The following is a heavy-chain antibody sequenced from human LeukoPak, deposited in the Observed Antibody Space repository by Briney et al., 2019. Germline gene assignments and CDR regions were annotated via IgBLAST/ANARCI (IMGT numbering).Heavy chain of an antibody. CDR2: IKDDGVGA. V-gene: IGHV3-74*01. J-gene: IGHJ4*02. CDR1: GFTVSSNY. CDR3: ARMGVGHTGLDF. Sequence: PGGSLRLSCAASGFTVSSNYMSWVRQAPGKGLVWVSRIKDDGVGANYADPAKGRFTISRDNAKNTLYLQMTSLRAEDTAVYYCARMGVGHTGLDFWGQGVLVTVSS. D-gene: IGHD1-26*01.